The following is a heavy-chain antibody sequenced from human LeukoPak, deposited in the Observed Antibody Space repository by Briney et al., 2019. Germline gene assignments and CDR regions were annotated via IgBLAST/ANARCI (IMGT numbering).Heavy chain of an antibody. CDR1: GFTFSFYA. CDR3: AKHSSSYYYGMDV. CDR2: IGGSGGST. Sequence: GGSLRLSCAASGFTFSFYAMSWVRQAPGKGLERVSAIGGSGGSTYYADSVKGRFTISRDNSRNTLFLQMNSLRAEDTAVYYCAKHSSSYYYGMDVWGQGTTVTVSS. V-gene: IGHV3-23*01. J-gene: IGHJ6*02. D-gene: IGHD6-13*01.